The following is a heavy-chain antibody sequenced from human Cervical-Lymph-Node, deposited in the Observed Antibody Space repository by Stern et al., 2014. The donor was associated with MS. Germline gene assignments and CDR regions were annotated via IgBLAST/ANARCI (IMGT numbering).Heavy chain of an antibody. Sequence: QLQLQESGPGLVKPSETLSLTCTVSGGSISSGSYYWGWIRQPPGKGLEWIGSIYYSGSTYYNPSLKSPVTLSVDTPTNQFSLKRSSVTAADTAVYYCARHFDYYYYGMDVWGQGTTVTVSS. V-gene: IGHV4-39*01. CDR1: GGSISSGSYY. CDR3: ARHFDYYYYGMDV. J-gene: IGHJ6*02. CDR2: IYYSGST.